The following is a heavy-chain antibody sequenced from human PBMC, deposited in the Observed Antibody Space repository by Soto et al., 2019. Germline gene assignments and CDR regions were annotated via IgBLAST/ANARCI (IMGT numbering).Heavy chain of an antibody. J-gene: IGHJ6*02. Sequence: PGGSLRLSCAASGFTFSDDYMSWIRQAPGKGLEWVSYISSSGSTIYYADSLKGRFTISRDNAKNSLYLQMNSLRAEGTAVYYCAGWGVVVAATYYYGMDVWGQGTTVTVSS. CDR2: ISSSGSTI. V-gene: IGHV3-11*01. D-gene: IGHD2-15*01. CDR3: AGWGVVVAATYYYGMDV. CDR1: GFTFSDDY.